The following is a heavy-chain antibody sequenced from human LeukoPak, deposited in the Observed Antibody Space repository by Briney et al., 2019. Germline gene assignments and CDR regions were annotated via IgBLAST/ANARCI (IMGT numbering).Heavy chain of an antibody. CDR2: FYYSGST. CDR3: ARGYCRGGSCPTFDY. CDR1: GGSITSYY. D-gene: IGHD2-15*01. V-gene: IGHV4-59*01. J-gene: IGHJ4*02. Sequence: SETLSLTCTVSGGSITSYYWNWIRQPPGKGLEWIGYFYYSGSTNYNPSLKSRVTISGDTSKNQFSLKLGSVTAADTAVYYCARGYCRGGSCPTFDYWGQGTLVTVSS.